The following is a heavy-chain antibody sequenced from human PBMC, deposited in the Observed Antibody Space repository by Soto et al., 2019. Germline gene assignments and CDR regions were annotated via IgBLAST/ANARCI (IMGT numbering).Heavy chain of an antibody. CDR3: AQSLVYYDSYERSGYAFHS. Sequence: SETLSLTCAVSGGSIISNYWWAWIRQSPGEGLVWIGSIYHSGTTYYNPSLESRVIISVDTSESRSALRLTSVTAADSALYYCAQSLVYYDSYERSGYAFHSWGQGAPVTVSS. CDR1: GGSIISNYW. D-gene: IGHD3-3*01. CDR2: IYHSGTT. J-gene: IGHJ4*02. V-gene: IGHV4-38-2*01.